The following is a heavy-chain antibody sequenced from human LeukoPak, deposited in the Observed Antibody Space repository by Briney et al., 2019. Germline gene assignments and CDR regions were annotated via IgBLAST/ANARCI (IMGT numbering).Heavy chain of an antibody. CDR1: GFTFSSYE. V-gene: IGHV3-48*03. CDR2: ISSSGSTI. Sequence: PGGSLRLSCAASGFTFSSYEMNWVRQAPGKGLEWVSYISSSGSTIYYADSVKGRFTISRDNAKNSLYLQMNSLRAEDTALYYCARSGGRGVNYYMDVWGKGTTVTVSS. D-gene: IGHD3-10*01. CDR3: ARSGGRGVNYYMDV. J-gene: IGHJ6*03.